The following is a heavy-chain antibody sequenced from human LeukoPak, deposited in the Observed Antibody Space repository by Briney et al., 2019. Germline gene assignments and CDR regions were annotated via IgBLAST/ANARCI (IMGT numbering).Heavy chain of an antibody. CDR2: INPISGGT. CDR3: ARAYGDPPLDY. J-gene: IGHJ4*02. D-gene: IGHD4-17*01. Sequence: ASVKVSCKASGYTFTDYYMHWVRQAPRQRLEWMGSINPISGGTNYAQNFQGRVTMTRDTSISTAYMDLSRLRSAHTAVYFCARAYGDPPLDYWGQGTLVTVSS. CDR1: GYTFTDYY. V-gene: IGHV1-2*02.